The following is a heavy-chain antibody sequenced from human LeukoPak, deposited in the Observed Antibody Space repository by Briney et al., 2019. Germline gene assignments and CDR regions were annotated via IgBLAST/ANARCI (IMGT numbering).Heavy chain of an antibody. D-gene: IGHD6-13*01. CDR3: AKRTCSLYYYYYMDV. CDR1: GFTFSSYA. V-gene: IGHV3-23*01. J-gene: IGHJ6*03. Sequence: GGSLRLSCAASGFTFSSYALSWVRQAPGKGLEWVSAISGSGGSTYYAGSVKGRFTISRDNSKNTLYLQMNSLRAEDTAVYYCAKRTCSLYYYYYMDVWGKGTTVTVSS. CDR2: ISGSGGST.